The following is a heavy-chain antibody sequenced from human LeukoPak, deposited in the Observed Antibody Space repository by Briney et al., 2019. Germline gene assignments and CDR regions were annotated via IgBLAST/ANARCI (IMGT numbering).Heavy chain of an antibody. V-gene: IGHV1-69*13. CDR1: GGTFSSYA. D-gene: IGHD2-2*01. CDR2: IIPIFGTA. J-gene: IGHJ4*02. CDR3: ARVGYCSSTSCHYFDY. Sequence: ASVKVSCKASGGTFSSYAISWVRQAPGQGLEWMGGIIPIFGTANYAQKFQGRVTITADESTSTAYMELSSLRSEDTAVYYCARVGYCSSTSCHYFDYWGQGTLVTVSS.